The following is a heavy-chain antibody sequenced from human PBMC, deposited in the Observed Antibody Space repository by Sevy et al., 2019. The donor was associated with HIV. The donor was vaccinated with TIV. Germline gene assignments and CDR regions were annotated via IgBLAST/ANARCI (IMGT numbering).Heavy chain of an antibody. J-gene: IGHJ6*03. CDR2: IKEDGSEQ. CDR1: GFTFSNYW. V-gene: IGHV3-7*03. D-gene: IGHD3-3*01. Sequence: GGSLRLSCAASGFTFSNYWMSWVRQASGKGLEWVANIKEDGSEQYYVDSVQGRFTISRDNAKNSRSLQMSSLRAEDTAVYYCARDLEGPIRFWYYYYMDVWGKGTTVTVSS. CDR3: ARDLEGPIRFWYYYYMDV.